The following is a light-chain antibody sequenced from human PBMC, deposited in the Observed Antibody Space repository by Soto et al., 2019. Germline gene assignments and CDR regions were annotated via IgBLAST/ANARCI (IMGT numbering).Light chain of an antibody. V-gene: IGKV1-5*03. CDR2: KAS. CDR3: QQYSTYTPRT. Sequence: DIQMTQSPSTLSASVGDRVTITCRASQSISIWLAWYQQKPGKAPKILIYKASSLESGVPSRLSGSGSGTEFTLTISSLQPDDFATYYCQQYSTYTPRTFGKGTKV. J-gene: IGKJ1*01. CDR1: QSISIW.